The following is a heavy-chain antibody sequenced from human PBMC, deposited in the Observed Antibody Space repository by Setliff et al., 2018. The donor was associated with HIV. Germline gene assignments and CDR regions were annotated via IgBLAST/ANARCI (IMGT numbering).Heavy chain of an antibody. CDR3: ARVGYYDSSFDY. Sequence: PSETLSLTCAVYGGSFSGYYWSWIRQPPGKGLEWIGEINHSGSTSYNPSLKSRVTMSVDTSRNQFSLKLNSVTAADTAVYYCARVGYYDSSFDYWGQGTLVTVSS. CDR2: INHSGST. V-gene: IGHV4-34*01. J-gene: IGHJ4*02. CDR1: GGSFSGYY. D-gene: IGHD3-22*01.